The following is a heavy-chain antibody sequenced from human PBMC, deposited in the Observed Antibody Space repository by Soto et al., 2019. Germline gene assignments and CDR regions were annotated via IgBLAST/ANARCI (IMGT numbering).Heavy chain of an antibody. D-gene: IGHD6-13*01. Sequence: SETLSLTCTVSGYSISSGYYWGWIRQPPGKGLEWIGSIYHSGSTYYNPSLKSRVTISVDTSKNQFSLKLSSVTAADTAVYYCARDARIAAAGTGRVLDYWGQGTLVTVSS. J-gene: IGHJ4*02. CDR1: GYSISSGYY. CDR2: IYHSGST. CDR3: ARDARIAAAGTGRVLDY. V-gene: IGHV4-38-2*02.